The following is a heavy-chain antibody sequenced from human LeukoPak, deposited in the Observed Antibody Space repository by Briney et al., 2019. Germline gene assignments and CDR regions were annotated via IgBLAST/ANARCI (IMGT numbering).Heavy chain of an antibody. Sequence: ASVKVSCKASGYTFTSYGISWVRQAPGQGLEWMGWISAYNGNTNYAQKLQGRVTMTTDTSTSTACMELRSLRSDDTAVYYCARDDGDYDGSFDYWGQGTLVTVSS. D-gene: IGHD4-17*01. CDR1: GYTFTSYG. V-gene: IGHV1-18*01. CDR2: ISAYNGNT. CDR3: ARDDGDYDGSFDY. J-gene: IGHJ4*02.